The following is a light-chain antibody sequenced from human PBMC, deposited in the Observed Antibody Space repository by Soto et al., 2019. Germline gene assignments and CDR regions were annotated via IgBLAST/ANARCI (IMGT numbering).Light chain of an antibody. CDR3: SSYAGANRV. V-gene: IGLV2-8*01. CDR1: SSDVGANNY. CDR2: EVT. J-gene: IGLJ1*01. Sequence: QAVVTQPPSASGSPGQSVTISCTGTSSDVGANNYVSWYQQHPGKAPKLMIYEVTKRPSGVPDRFSGSKSGNTASLTVSGLQADDEADYYCSSYAGANRVFGTGTKLTVL.